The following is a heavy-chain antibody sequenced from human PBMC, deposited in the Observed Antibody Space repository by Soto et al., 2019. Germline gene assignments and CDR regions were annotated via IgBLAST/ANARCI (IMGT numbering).Heavy chain of an antibody. CDR3: ARVMGSSSMSYYYYYGMDV. J-gene: IGHJ6*02. CDR2: ISSSSSYI. D-gene: IGHD6-6*01. CDR1: GFTFSSYS. V-gene: IGHV3-21*01. Sequence: LRLSCAASGFTFSSYSMNWVRQAPGKGLEWVSSISSSSSYIYYADSVKGRFTISRDNAKNSLYLQMNSLRAEDTAVYYCARVMGSSSMSYYYYYGMDVWGQGTTVTVSS.